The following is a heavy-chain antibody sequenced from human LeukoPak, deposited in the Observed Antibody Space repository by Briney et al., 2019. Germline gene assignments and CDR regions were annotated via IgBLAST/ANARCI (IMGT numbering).Heavy chain of an antibody. J-gene: IGHJ4*02. Sequence: GGSLRLSCAASGFTFSSYAMSWMRQAPGKGLQWVASIKHDGSEQYYVDSVKGRFTISRDNAKNSLYLQMNSLGVEDTAVYYCKSGGAAPGNFDYWGQGALVTVSS. CDR1: GFTFSSYA. CDR2: IKHDGSEQ. CDR3: KSGGAAPGNFDY. V-gene: IGHV3-7*01. D-gene: IGHD6-13*01.